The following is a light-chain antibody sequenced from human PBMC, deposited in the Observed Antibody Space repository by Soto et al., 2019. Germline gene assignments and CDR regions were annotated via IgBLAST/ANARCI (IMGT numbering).Light chain of an antibody. CDR1: SSDVGAYNF. V-gene: IGLV2-14*01. CDR2: DVS. Sequence: QSALTQPASVSGSPGQSITISCTGTSSDVGAYNFVSWYQQHPGKAPKLIIYDVSNRPSGVSNRFSGSKSGNTASLPISGLQAEDEAHYYCSSYATTTTLVFGGGTKLTVL. CDR3: SSYATTTTLV. J-gene: IGLJ3*02.